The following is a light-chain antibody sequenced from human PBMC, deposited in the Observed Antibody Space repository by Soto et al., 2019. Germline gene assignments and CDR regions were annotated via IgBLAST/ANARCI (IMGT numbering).Light chain of an antibody. CDR2: LNGDGSH. V-gene: IGLV4-69*01. CDR3: QTWDTGIGV. CDR1: SGHTTYA. J-gene: IGLJ3*02. Sequence: QLVLTQSPSASASLGASVKLTCTLNSGHTTYAITWHQQQPDKGPRYLMKLNGDGSHTKGDGIPDRFSGSSSGAERYLTISSLQSEDEAEYYCQTWDTGIGVFGGGTKLTVL.